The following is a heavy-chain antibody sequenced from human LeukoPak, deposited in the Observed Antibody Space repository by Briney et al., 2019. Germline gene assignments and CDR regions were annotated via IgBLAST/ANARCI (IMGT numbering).Heavy chain of an antibody. CDR1: GFTFSDYY. V-gene: IGHV3-11*01. J-gene: IGHJ3*02. CDR3: ARDRGDCGGDCYSPPGAFDI. CDR2: ISSSGSTI. Sequence: GGSLRLSCAASGFTFSDYYMSWVRRAPGKGLEWVSYISSSGSTIYYADSVKGRFTISRDNSKNTLYLQMNSLRAEDTAVYYCARDRGDCGGDCYSPPGAFDIWGQGTMVTVSS. D-gene: IGHD2-21*02.